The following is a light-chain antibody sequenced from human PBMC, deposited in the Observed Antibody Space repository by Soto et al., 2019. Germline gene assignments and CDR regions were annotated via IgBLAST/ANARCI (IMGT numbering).Light chain of an antibody. CDR1: SSNIGYHN. V-gene: IGLV1-47*01. CDR2: KNN. CDR3: AVWDDSLSGRV. J-gene: IGLJ2*01. Sequence: QSVLTQPPSASGTPGQRVTISCSGSSSNIGYHNIYWYQQLPGTAPQLLIYKNNQRPSGVPDRFSGSKSGTSASLAISGLRSEDEADYYCAVWDDSLSGRVFGGGTKVTVL.